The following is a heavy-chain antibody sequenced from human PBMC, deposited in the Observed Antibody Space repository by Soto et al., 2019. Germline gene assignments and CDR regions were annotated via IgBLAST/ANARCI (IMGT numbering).Heavy chain of an antibody. CDR1: GFSFRTYA. V-gene: IGHV3-30-3*01. D-gene: IGHD3-9*01. CDR3: ARAQATPVYYNASGYLPFDY. J-gene: IGHJ4*02. CDR2: ISNDGGHK. Sequence: QVQLVESGGGVVQPGRSLRLSCAASGFSFRTYAMHWVRQAPGKGLEWVAAISNDGGHKYYTDSVKGRCTISRDNSKNPLYIHIDRVRDAESPLFYCARAQATPVYYNASGYLPFDYWGQGTLVTVSS.